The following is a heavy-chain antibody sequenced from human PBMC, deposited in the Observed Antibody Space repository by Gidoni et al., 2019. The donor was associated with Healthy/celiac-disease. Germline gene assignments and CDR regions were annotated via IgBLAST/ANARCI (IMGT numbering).Heavy chain of an antibody. CDR1: GYSFTSYW. J-gene: IGHJ6*02. Sequence: EVQLVQSGAEVKKPGESLKISCKGSGYSFTSYWIGWVRQMPGKGLEWMGLIYPGDSDTRYSPSFQGQVTISADKSISTAYLQWSSLKASDTAMYYCARQKIVVVAATSHYYGMDVWGQGTTVTVSS. V-gene: IGHV5-51*01. CDR2: IYPGDSDT. CDR3: ARQKIVVVAATSHYYGMDV. D-gene: IGHD2-15*01.